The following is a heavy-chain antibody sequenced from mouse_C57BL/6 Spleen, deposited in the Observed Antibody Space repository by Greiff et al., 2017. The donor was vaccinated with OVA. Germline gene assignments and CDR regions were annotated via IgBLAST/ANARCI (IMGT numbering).Heavy chain of an antibody. V-gene: IGHV1-82*01. Sequence: QVQLQQPGPELVKPGASVKISCKASGYAFSSSWMNWVKQRPGQGLEWIGRIYPGDGDTNYNGKFKGKATLAADKSSRTAYMQLSSLTSEDSAVYFCARESLLYWGQGTTLTVSS. J-gene: IGHJ2*01. CDR1: GYAFSSSW. D-gene: IGHD1-1*01. CDR3: ARESLLY. CDR2: IYPGDGDT.